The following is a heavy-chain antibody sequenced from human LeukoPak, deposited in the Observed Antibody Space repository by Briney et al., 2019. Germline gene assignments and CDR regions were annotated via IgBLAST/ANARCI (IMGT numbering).Heavy chain of an antibody. CDR2: ISGSGGST. V-gene: IGHV3-23*01. D-gene: IGHD6-13*01. J-gene: IGHJ4*02. Sequence: GGSLRLSCAASGFTFSSYAMSWVRQAPGKGLEWVSAISGSGGSTYYADSVKGRFTISRDNSKNTLYLQMNSLRAEDTAVYYCAKGRGGSSWYRAFDYWGQGTLVTVSS. CDR1: GFTFSSYA. CDR3: AKGRGGSSWYRAFDY.